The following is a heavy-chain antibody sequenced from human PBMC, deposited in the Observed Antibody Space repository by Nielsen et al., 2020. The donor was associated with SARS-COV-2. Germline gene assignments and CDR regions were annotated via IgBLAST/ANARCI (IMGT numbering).Heavy chain of an antibody. CDR1: GHTFTSYG. CDR3: ARDRRYGSGSYYRLNWFDP. Sequence: ASVKVSCKASGHTFTSYGISWVRQAPGQGLEWMGWISAYNGNTNYAQKLQGRVTMTTDTSTSTAYMELRSLRSDDTAVYYCARDRRYGSGSYYRLNWFDPWGQGTLVTVSS. CDR2: ISAYNGNT. J-gene: IGHJ5*02. D-gene: IGHD3-10*01. V-gene: IGHV1-18*01.